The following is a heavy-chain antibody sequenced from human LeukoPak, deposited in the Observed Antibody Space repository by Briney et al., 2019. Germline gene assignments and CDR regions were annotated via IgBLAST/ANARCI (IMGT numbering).Heavy chain of an antibody. J-gene: IGHJ5*02. CDR2: INSDGSST. CDR3: ARAGRITMIVVTSNWFDP. CDR1: GSTFSSYW. V-gene: IGHV3-74*01. Sequence: GGSLRLSCAASGSTFSSYWMHWVRQAPGKGLVWVSRINSDGSSTSYADSVKGRFTISRDNAKNTLYLQMNSLRAEDTAVYYCARAGRITMIVVTSNWFDPWGQGTLVTVSS. D-gene: IGHD3-22*01.